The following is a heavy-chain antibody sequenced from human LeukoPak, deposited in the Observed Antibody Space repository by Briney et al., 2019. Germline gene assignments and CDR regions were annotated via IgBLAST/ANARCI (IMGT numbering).Heavy chain of an antibody. CDR3: ARSLPGAIGAADF. CDR2: IHSNGNT. CDR1: GASIIPYY. J-gene: IGHJ4*02. Sequence: SETLSLTCTVSGASIIPYYWSWIRQPPGKGLNWIAYIHSNGNTGYNPSLKSRLTISVDTSKNHFSLKVTSMTTADTGVYYCARSLPGAIGAADFWGQGTLVTVSS. D-gene: IGHD6-13*01. V-gene: IGHV4-59*01.